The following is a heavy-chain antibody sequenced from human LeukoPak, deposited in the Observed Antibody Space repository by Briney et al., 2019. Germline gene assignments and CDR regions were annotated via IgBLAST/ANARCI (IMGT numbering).Heavy chain of an antibody. CDR2: FDPEDGET. CDR3: ARSGWVLPTTVTAPSDYYGMDV. Sequence: GASVKVSCKVSGYTLTELSMHWVRQAPGKGLEWMGGFDPEDGETIYAQKFQGRVTMTEDTSTDTAYMELSSLRSEDTAVYYCARSGWVLPTTVTAPSDYYGMDVWGQGTTVTVSS. J-gene: IGHJ6*02. V-gene: IGHV1-24*01. D-gene: IGHD4-17*01. CDR1: GYTLTELS.